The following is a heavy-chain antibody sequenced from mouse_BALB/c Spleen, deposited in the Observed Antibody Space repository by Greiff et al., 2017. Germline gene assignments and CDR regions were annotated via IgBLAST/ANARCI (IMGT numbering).Heavy chain of an antibody. CDR2: IWSGGCT. J-gene: IGHJ1*01. CDR3: ARNPYGTRYFDV. D-gene: IGHD1-2*01. V-gene: IGHV2-4-1*01. Sequence: QVQLQQSGPGLVQPSQSLSITCTVSGFSLTSYGVHWVRQSPGKGLEWLGVIWSGGCTDYNAAFISRLSISKDNSKSQVFFKMNSLQADDTAIYYCARNPYGTRYFDVWGAGTTVTVSS. CDR1: GFSLTSYG.